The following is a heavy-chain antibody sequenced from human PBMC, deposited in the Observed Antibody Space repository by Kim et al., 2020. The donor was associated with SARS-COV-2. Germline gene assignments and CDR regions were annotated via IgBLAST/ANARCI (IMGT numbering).Heavy chain of an antibody. Sequence: GGSLRLSCAASGFTFGDYDMHWVRQAPGKGLEWVSGISWNSGSIGYADSVKGRFTISRDNAKNSLYLQMNSLRAEDTALYYCAKDLLWFGELLSGMDVWGQGTTVTVSS. D-gene: IGHD3-10*01. CDR2: ISWNSGSI. V-gene: IGHV3-9*01. CDR3: AKDLLWFGELLSGMDV. J-gene: IGHJ6*02. CDR1: GFTFGDYD.